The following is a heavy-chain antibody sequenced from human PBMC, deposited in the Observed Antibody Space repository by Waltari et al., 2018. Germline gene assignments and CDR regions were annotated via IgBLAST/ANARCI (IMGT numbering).Heavy chain of an antibody. CDR3: AHMKWANWGSDDAFDI. D-gene: IGHD7-27*01. V-gene: IGHV2-5*01. J-gene: IGHJ3*02. CDR1: GFSLSTSGVG. CDR2: IYWNDDK. Sequence: QITLKESGPTLVKPTQTLTLTCPFSGFSLSTSGVGVGWIRQPPGKALEWLALIYWNDDKRYSPSLKSRLTITKDTSKNQVVLTMTNMDPVDTATYYCAHMKWANWGSDDAFDIWGQGTMVTVSS.